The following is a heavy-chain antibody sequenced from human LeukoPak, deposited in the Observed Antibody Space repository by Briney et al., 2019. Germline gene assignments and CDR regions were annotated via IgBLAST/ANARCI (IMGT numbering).Heavy chain of an antibody. D-gene: IGHD3-22*01. V-gene: IGHV4-61*02. CDR2: IYSTGST. CDR1: GDSISSGNYY. J-gene: IGHJ4*02. Sequence: SQTLSLTCSVSGDSISSGNYYWTWIRQPAGKGLEWIGWIYSTGSTNYNPSLKSRVTISVDTSKNQFSLRLSSVTAADTAVYYCARVTTGGYYNCWGQGTLVTVS. CDR3: ARVTTGGYYNC.